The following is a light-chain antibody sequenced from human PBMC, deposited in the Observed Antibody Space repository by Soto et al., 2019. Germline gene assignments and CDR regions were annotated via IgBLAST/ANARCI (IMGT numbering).Light chain of an antibody. Sequence: ETLMTQSPATLSVSPGGRATLSCRASQSVSSNYLTWYQQKPGQAPRLLIYGASSRATGIPDRFSGSGSGTDFTLTISRLEPEDFAVYYCQQFGTSPWTFGQGTKVDIK. CDR2: GAS. CDR3: QQFGTSPWT. V-gene: IGKV3-20*01. CDR1: QSVSSNY. J-gene: IGKJ1*01.